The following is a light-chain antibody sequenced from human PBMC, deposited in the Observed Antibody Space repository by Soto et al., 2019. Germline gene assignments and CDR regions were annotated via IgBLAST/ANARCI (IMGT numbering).Light chain of an antibody. CDR3: HQRQYWPPIT. Sequence: EIVMTQSPATLSVSPGARATLSCRASRDVSVYLDWYQQKPGQAPRLLISDASNRATGIPARFSGSGSGTDFTLTISSLEPEDFAVYYCHQRQYWPPITFGQGTRLEIK. CDR1: RDVSVY. V-gene: IGKV3-11*01. J-gene: IGKJ5*01. CDR2: DAS.